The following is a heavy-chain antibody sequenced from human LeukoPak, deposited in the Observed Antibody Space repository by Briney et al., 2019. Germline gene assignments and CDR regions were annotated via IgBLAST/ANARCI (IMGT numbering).Heavy chain of an antibody. CDR2: SSSRGGTI. Sequence: GGSLRLSCGVAGFTLSDYYMTWLRQAPGKGLEWVSDSSSRGGTINFADSVRGRFTVSWDNAKNSLYLQMSSLRADDTAVYYCARETVAGTFDYWGQGVLVTVSS. CDR1: GFTLSDYY. V-gene: IGHV3-11*01. D-gene: IGHD6-19*01. CDR3: ARETVAGTFDY. J-gene: IGHJ4*02.